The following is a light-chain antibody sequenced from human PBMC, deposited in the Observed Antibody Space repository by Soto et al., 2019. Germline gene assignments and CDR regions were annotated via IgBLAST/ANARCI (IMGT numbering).Light chain of an antibody. CDR2: GNS. Sequence: QSVLTPPPSVSGAPGQRVTISCTGSSSNIGAGYDVHWYQQLPGTAPKLLIYGNSNRPSGVPDRFSGSKSGTSASLAITGLQAEDEADYYCQSYDSSLSALFGVGTTLTVL. CDR1: SSNIGAGYD. V-gene: IGLV1-40*01. CDR3: QSYDSSLSAL. J-gene: IGLJ3*02.